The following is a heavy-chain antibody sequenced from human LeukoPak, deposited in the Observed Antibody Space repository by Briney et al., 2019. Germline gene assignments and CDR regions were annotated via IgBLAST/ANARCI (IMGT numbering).Heavy chain of an antibody. V-gene: IGHV4-59*08. CDR1: GGSISSYY. J-gene: IGHJ3*02. CDR2: IYYSGST. D-gene: IGHD3-22*01. CDR3: ARYDSSGYSPDAFDI. Sequence: SETLSPTCTVSGGSISSYYWSWIRQPPGKGLEWIGYIYYSGSTNYNPSLKSRVTISVDTSKNQFSLKLSSVTAADTAVYYCARYDSSGYSPDAFDIWGQGTMVTVSS.